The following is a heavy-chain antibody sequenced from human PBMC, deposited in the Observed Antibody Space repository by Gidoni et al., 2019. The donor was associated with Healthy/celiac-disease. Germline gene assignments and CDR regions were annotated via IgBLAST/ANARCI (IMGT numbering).Heavy chain of an antibody. CDR3: TRNTGYSSGWYNY. CDR1: GFTFGDYA. V-gene: IGHV3-49*03. Sequence: EVQLVESGGGLVQPGRSLRLSCTASGFTFGDYAMSWFRQAPGKGLEWVGFIRSKAYGGTTEYAASVKGRFTISRDDSKSIAYLQMNSLKTEDTAVYYCTRNTGYSSGWYNYWGQGTLVTVSS. D-gene: IGHD6-19*01. CDR2: IRSKAYGGTT. J-gene: IGHJ4*02.